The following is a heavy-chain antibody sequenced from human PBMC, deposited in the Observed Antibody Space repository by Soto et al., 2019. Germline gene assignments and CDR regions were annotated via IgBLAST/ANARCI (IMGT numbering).Heavy chain of an antibody. CDR3: AKDLWFGEPRRHYGMGV. Sequence: GGSLSLSCAASGFTFSSYAMSWVRQAPGKGLEWVSVISGSGGSTDYADSVKGRFTISRDNSKNTLYLQMNSLRAEDTAVYYCAKDLWFGEPRRHYGMGVWGQGTTVTVSS. V-gene: IGHV3-23*01. CDR1: GFTFSSYA. J-gene: IGHJ6*02. CDR2: ISGSGGST. D-gene: IGHD3-10*01.